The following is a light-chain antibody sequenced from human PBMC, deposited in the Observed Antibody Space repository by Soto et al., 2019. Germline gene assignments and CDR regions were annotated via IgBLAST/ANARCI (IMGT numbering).Light chain of an antibody. V-gene: IGKV3-20*01. CDR1: QSVSSTY. CDR3: QQYGSSLLT. CDR2: GAS. J-gene: IGKJ4*01. Sequence: EIVLTQSPGTLSLSPGERATLSCRASQSVSSTYLAWYQQKPGQAPRLLIYGASSRATGIPDRLSGSGSGTDFTLTISRLEPEDFEVYYCQQYGSSLLTFGGGTKVEIK.